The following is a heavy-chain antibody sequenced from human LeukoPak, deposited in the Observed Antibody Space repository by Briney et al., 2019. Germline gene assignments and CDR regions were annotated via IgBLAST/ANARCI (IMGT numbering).Heavy chain of an antibody. CDR2: LTGSGGST. CDR3: AKDLAPAAY. Sequence: GGSLRLSCAASGFTFSSSSMSWVRQAPGKGLEWVSALTGSGGSTYYADSVKGRFTISRDNPKKTLSLQMNSLRAEDTAVYYCAKDLAPAAYWGQGTLVTVSS. V-gene: IGHV3-23*01. CDR1: GFTFSSSS. D-gene: IGHD2-2*01. J-gene: IGHJ4*02.